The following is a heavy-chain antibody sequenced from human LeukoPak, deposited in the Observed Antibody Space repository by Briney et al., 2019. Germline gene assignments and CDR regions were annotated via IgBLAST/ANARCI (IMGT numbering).Heavy chain of an antibody. CDR3: ARAVGINEPDY. V-gene: IGHV4-59*01. Sequence: PSETLSLTCTVSGGSISSYYWSWIRQPPGKGLEWIGYIYYSGSTNYNPSLKSRVTISVDTSKNQFSLKLSSVTAADTAVYYCARAVGINEPDYWGQGTLVTVSS. CDR1: GGSISSYY. D-gene: IGHD1-14*01. J-gene: IGHJ4*02. CDR2: IYYSGST.